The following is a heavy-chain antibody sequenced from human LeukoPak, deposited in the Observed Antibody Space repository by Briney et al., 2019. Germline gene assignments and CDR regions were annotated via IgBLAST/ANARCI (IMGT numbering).Heavy chain of an antibody. V-gene: IGHV1-2*02. Sequence: ASVKGSCKASGYTFTGYDIHWVRQAPGQGLEWMGWVNPNSGGTNYAQTFQGRVTINRDTPISKPYMELTRLRSDETAVYYCAREGGRYCSSTSCYLYYWGQGTLVTVSS. CDR2: VNPNSGGT. CDR1: GYTFTGYD. D-gene: IGHD2-2*01. CDR3: AREGGRYCSSTSCYLYY. J-gene: IGHJ4*02.